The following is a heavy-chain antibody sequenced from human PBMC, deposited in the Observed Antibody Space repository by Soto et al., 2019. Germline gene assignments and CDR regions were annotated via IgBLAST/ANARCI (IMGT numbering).Heavy chain of an antibody. Sequence: PVGSLRLSCAASGFTFSSYGMHWVRQAPGKGLEWVAVISYDGSNKYYADSVKGRFTISRDNSKNTLYLQMNSLRAEDTAVYYCAKGESKGVTRYYYYGMDVWGQGTTVTVSS. V-gene: IGHV3-30*18. CDR3: AKGESKGVTRYYYYGMDV. D-gene: IGHD4-4*01. CDR2: ISYDGSNK. CDR1: GFTFSSYG. J-gene: IGHJ6*02.